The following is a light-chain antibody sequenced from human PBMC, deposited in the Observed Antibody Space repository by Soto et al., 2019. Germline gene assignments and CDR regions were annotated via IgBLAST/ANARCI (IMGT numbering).Light chain of an antibody. J-gene: IGKJ1*01. CDR3: TQGVHWPTT. CDR2: KVS. V-gene: IGKV2-30*02. Sequence: DVVMTQSPLSLPVTLGQPASISCRSSQGLVHGDGNTYLSWFQQRPGQSPRRLIYKVSNRDSGVPDRFSGSGSGTDFTLKISRVEAEDVGVYYCTQGVHWPTTFGQGTKVDIK. CDR1: QGLVHGDGNTY.